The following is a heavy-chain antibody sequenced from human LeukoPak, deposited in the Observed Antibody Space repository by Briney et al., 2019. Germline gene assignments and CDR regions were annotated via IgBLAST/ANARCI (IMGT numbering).Heavy chain of an antibody. D-gene: IGHD6-6*01. Sequence: SETLSLTCTVSGYSISSGYYWGWIRQPPGKGLGWIGSIYNSGSTYYNPSLKSRVTISVDTSKNQFSLKLNSVTPEDTAVYYCARGEYSSAWPYFDYWGQGTLVTVSS. CDR3: ARGEYSSAWPYFDY. CDR2: IYNSGST. CDR1: GYSISSGYY. V-gene: IGHV4-38-2*02. J-gene: IGHJ4*02.